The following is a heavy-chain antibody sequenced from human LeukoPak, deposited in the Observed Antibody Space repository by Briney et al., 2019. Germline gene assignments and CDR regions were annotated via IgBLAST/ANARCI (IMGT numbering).Heavy chain of an antibody. CDR2: IWYDGSNK. J-gene: IGHJ6*03. Sequence: GGPLRLSCAASGFTFSSYGMHWVRQAPGKGLEWVAVIWYDGSNKYYADSVKGRFTISRDNSKNTLYLQMNSLRAEDTAVYYCAKDAHSSSSEVPYMDVWGKGTTVTVSS. CDR3: AKDAHSSSSEVPYMDV. D-gene: IGHD6-6*01. V-gene: IGHV3-33*06. CDR1: GFTFSSYG.